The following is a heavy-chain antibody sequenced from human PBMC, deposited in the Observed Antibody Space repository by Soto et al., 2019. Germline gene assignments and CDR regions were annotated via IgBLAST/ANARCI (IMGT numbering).Heavy chain of an antibody. CDR2: IYYSGST. D-gene: IGHD3-10*01. J-gene: IGHJ4*02. CDR1: GGSISSGGYY. Sequence: PSETLSLTCTVSGGSISSGGYYWSWIRQHPGKGLEWIGYIYYSGSTYYNPSLKSRVTISVDTSKKQFSLKLSSVTAADTAVYYCAMDKVGYYGSGKPTQTFDYWGQGTLVTVSS. V-gene: IGHV4-31*03. CDR3: AMDKVGYYGSGKPTQTFDY.